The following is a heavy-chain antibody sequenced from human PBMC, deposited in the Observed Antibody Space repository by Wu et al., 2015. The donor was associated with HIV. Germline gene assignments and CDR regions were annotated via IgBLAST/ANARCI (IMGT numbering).Heavy chain of an antibody. CDR2: IYHSATT. CDR3: ARVLWALFDF. CDR1: GYSIGSGYY. D-gene: IGHD1-26*01. Sequence: QVQLQESGPGLVKPSETLSLNCTVSGYSIGSGYYWGWIRQSPGKGLEWIGISRIYHSATTYYNPSLKSRVTILIDTSKNQFSLKLTSVTAADTAVYYCARVLWALFDFWGQGTLVTVS. J-gene: IGHJ4*02. V-gene: IGHV4-38-2*02.